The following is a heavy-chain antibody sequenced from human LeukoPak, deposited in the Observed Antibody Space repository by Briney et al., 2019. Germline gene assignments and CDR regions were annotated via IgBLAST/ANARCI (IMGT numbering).Heavy chain of an antibody. CDR3: AREGIVVIPAGYSYQIDS. Sequence: SETLSLTCIVSSGSIRSDSYYWSWIRQPAGKGLEWIGRIYSSGSTNYNASLKSRVVISVDTSKNQFSLELSSVTAADTAVYYCAREGIVVIPAGYSYQIDSWGQGTLVTVSS. D-gene: IGHD2-2*01. CDR2: IYSSGST. V-gene: IGHV4-61*02. J-gene: IGHJ4*02. CDR1: SGSIRSDSYY.